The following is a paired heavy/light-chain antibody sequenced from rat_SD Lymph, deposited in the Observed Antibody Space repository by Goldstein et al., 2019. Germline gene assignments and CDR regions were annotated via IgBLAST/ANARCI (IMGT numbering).Light chain of an antibody. CDR2: ETS. J-gene: IGKJ2-3*01. Sequence: EIVLTQSPTTMTASPGEKVTITCRASSSVSYMHWYQQKPGASPKPWIYETSKLASGVPDRFSGSGSGTSYSLTINNMEAEDAATYYCQQWNYPSYTFGAGTKLELK. CDR1: SSVSY. CDR3: QQWNYPSYT. V-gene: IGKV4S9*01.
Heavy chain of an antibody. CDR3: ARHTIGALFDY. Sequence: EVQLVESGGGLVQPGRSLKLSCLASGFTFSNYGMNWIRQAPGKGLEWVASISSSSSYIYYADTVKGRFTISRDNAKNTLYLQMTSLRSEDTALYYCARHTIGALFDYWGQGVMVTVSS. CDR2: ISSSSSYI. D-gene: IGHD1-7*01. V-gene: IGHV5-34*01. J-gene: IGHJ2*01. CDR1: GFTFSNYG.